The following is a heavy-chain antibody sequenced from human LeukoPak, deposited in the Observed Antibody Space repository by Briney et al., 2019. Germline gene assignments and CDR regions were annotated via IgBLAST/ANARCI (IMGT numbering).Heavy chain of an antibody. CDR1: GVSISTSRYY. CDR3: ARKGGGQLVNTRRWFDP. D-gene: IGHD6-13*01. J-gene: IGHJ5*02. Sequence: SETLSLTCTVSGVSISTSRYYWGWIRQPPGKGLEWIGNIYYTGPTYYNASLESRVTISLDTSKKQFSLQLTSVTAADTAVYYCARKGGGQLVNTRRWFDPWGQGTLVAVSS. CDR2: IYYTGPT. V-gene: IGHV4-39*01.